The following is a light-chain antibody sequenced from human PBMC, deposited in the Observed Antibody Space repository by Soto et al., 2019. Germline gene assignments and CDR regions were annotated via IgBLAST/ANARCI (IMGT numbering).Light chain of an antibody. J-gene: IGLJ1*01. V-gene: IGLV2-23*01. Sequence: QSVLTQPASVSGSPGQSITISCTGTSSDVGSYNLVSWYQQHPGKAPKLMIYEGSKRPSGVSNRFSGSKSGNTASLTISGLQAEDEAEYYCCSYAGSSTSRVFGTGTKLTVL. CDR3: CSYAGSSTSRV. CDR1: SSDVGSYNL. CDR2: EGS.